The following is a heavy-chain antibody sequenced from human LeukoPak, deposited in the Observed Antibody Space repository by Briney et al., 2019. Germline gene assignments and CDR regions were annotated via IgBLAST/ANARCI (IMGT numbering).Heavy chain of an antibody. J-gene: IGHJ4*02. CDR3: ARESGGSYYLDY. CDR1: GFTFSSYW. Sequence: PGGSLRLSCAASGFTFSSYWMNWVRQAPGKGLEWVANIKQDGTEKYYVDSVKGRFTISRDNAKNSLYLQMNSLRAEDTAVYYCARESGGSYYLDYWGQGTLVTVSS. CDR2: IKQDGTEK. D-gene: IGHD1-26*01. V-gene: IGHV3-7*01.